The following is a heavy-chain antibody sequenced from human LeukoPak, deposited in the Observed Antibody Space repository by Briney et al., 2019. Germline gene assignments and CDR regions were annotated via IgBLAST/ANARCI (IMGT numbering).Heavy chain of an antibody. J-gene: IGHJ4*02. D-gene: IGHD1-1*01. Sequence: GGSLILSCAASGFTFSNFWMSWVRQAPEKGLEWVANIKVDGSEKYYVDSVKGRFTISRDNAENSLYLQMNSLRAEDTAVYYCARKTGTTGEAFDYWGQGTQVTVSS. CDR1: GFTFSNFW. CDR3: ARKTGTTGEAFDY. V-gene: IGHV3-7*03. CDR2: IKVDGSEK.